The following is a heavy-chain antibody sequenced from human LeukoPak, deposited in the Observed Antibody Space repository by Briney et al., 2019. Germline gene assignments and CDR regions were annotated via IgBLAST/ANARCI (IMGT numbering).Heavy chain of an antibody. Sequence: GGSLTLSCAASGFTFSSHAMAWVRQAPGKGLEWVSSISSSSSYIYYADSVKGRFTISRDNAKNSLYLQMNSLRAEDRAVYYCARGGGGGDADYWGQGTLVTVSS. CDR1: GFTFSSHA. CDR3: ARGGGGGDADY. CDR2: ISSSSSYI. J-gene: IGHJ4*02. D-gene: IGHD3-10*01. V-gene: IGHV3-21*01.